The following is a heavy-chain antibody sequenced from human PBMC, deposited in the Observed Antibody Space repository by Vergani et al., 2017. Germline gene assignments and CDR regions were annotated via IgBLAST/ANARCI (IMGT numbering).Heavy chain of an antibody. CDR2: ISYDGTQK. CDR1: GFTYSYYG. D-gene: IGHD3-16*01. Sequence: QVHLVESGGGVVQPGRSLRLSCVVSGFTYSYYGMHWVRQAPGKGLEWVAVISYDGTQKYYADSVKGRFTISSDNSKCTLYLQMNSLRTDDTATYYCAKHFSCWGIDYWGQGTQVIVSS. CDR3: AKHFSCWGIDY. V-gene: IGHV3-30*18. J-gene: IGHJ4*02.